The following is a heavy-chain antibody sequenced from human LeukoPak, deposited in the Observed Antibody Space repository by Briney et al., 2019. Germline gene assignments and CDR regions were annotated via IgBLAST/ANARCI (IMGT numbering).Heavy chain of an antibody. D-gene: IGHD2-21*01. CDR1: GYTFTDYY. CDR3: ARDPPICSGDCTPLFAY. CDR2: INPSGGST. J-gene: IGHJ4*01. Sequence: ASGKVSCKASGYTFTDYYIHWVRQAPGQGLEWMGIINPSGGSTTYAQRFQGRVTMTRDTSTSTFYMELSSLRSEDTAVYYCARDPPICSGDCTPLFAYCGQGTLVTV. V-gene: IGHV1-46*01.